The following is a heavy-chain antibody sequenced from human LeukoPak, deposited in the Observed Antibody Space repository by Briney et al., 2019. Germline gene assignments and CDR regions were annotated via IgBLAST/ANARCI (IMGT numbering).Heavy chain of an antibody. CDR2: MNPNSGNT. CDR3: ARATYYYDSSGYYYYYYFDY. CDR1: GYTFTSYD. Sequence: GASVKVSCKASGYTFTSYDINWVRQATGQGLEWMGWMNPNSGNTGYAQKFQGRVTMTRDTSISTAYMELSRLRSDDTAVYYCARATYYYDSSGYYYYYYFDYWGQGTLVTVSS. D-gene: IGHD3-22*01. V-gene: IGHV1-8*01. J-gene: IGHJ4*02.